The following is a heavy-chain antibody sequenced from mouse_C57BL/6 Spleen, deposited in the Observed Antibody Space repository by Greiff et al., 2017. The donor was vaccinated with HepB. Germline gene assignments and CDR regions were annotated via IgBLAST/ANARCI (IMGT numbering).Heavy chain of an antibody. Sequence: QVQLQQPGAELVKPGASVKLSCKASGYTFTSYWMHWVKQRPGRGLEWIGRIDPNSGGTKYNEKFKSKATLTVDKASSTAYMQLSSLTSEDSAVYYCAREIIITTVVVYYAMGYWGQGTSVTVSS. CDR2: IDPNSGGT. J-gene: IGHJ4*01. D-gene: IGHD1-1*01. CDR3: AREIIITTVVVYYAMGY. CDR1: GYTFTSYW. V-gene: IGHV1-72*01.